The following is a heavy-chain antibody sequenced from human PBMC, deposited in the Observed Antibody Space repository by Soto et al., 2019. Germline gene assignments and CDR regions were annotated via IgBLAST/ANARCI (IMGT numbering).Heavy chain of an antibody. CDR2: INSDGSST. V-gene: IGHV3-74*01. Sequence: PGGSLRLPCAASGFTFSSYWMHWVRQAPGKGLVWVSRINSDGSSTNYADSVKGRFTISRDNAKKTLYLQMNSLRAEDTAVYYCARDLYSGSLDYWGQGTLVTVSS. D-gene: IGHD1-26*01. CDR3: ARDLYSGSLDY. CDR1: GFTFSSYW. J-gene: IGHJ4*02.